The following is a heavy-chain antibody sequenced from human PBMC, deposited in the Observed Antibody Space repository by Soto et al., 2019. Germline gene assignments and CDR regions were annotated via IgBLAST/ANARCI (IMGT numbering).Heavy chain of an antibody. V-gene: IGHV3-48*03. CDR1: GFTFSSYE. Sequence: PGGSLRLSCAASGFTFSSYERNWVRQAPGKGLEWVSYISSSGSTIYYADSVKGRFTISRDNAKNSLYLQMNSLRAEDTAVYYCARDLGTLTTSLFGPWVQGTLVTVSS. J-gene: IGHJ5*02. D-gene: IGHD4-17*01. CDR2: ISSSGSTI. CDR3: ARDLGTLTTSLFGP.